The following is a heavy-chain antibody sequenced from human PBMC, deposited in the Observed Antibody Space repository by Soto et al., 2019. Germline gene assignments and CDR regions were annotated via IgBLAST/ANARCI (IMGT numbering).Heavy chain of an antibody. Sequence: GGSLGLSCAASGFTFSSYAMSWVRQAPGKGLEWVSAISSSGGSTYYADSVKGRFTISRDNSKNTLYLQMNSLRAEDTAVYYCAKTKPGPYGSGSYQSPFDYWGQGTLVTVSS. V-gene: IGHV3-23*01. D-gene: IGHD3-10*01. CDR1: GFTFSSYA. CDR2: ISSSGGST. CDR3: AKTKPGPYGSGSYQSPFDY. J-gene: IGHJ4*02.